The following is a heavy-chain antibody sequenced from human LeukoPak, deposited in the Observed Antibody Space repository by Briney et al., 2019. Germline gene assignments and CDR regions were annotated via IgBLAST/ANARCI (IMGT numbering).Heavy chain of an antibody. J-gene: IGHJ3*02. V-gene: IGHV3-33*01. Sequence: GGSLRLSCAASGFIFSSYGIHWVRQAPGKGLEWVAVIWYDGSNKYYADSVKGRFTISRDNSKNTLYLQMNSLRAEDTAVYYCASGPGGYYDSSGYYFRRAFDIWGQGTMVTVSS. CDR3: ASGPGGYYDSSGYYFRRAFDI. D-gene: IGHD3-22*01. CDR2: IWYDGSNK. CDR1: GFIFSSYG.